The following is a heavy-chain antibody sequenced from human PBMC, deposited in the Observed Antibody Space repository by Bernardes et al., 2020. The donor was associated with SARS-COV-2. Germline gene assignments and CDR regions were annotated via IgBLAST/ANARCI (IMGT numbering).Heavy chain of an antibody. CDR2: IYSGGTK. CDR1: GFSVRNNY. Sequence: AGSLILSCAASGFSVRNNYMNWVRQAPGEGLEWVSVIYSGGTKYYSDSVKGRFTVSRDNSMNTLYLQMNSLRVDDTAVYYCATALYWGQGILVTVSS. CDR3: ATALY. J-gene: IGHJ4*02. V-gene: IGHV3-53*01.